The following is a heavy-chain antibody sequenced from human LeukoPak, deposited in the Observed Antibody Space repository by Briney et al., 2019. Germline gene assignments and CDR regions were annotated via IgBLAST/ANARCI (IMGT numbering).Heavy chain of an antibody. CDR3: ARDGGAVAGRYDY. J-gene: IGHJ4*02. V-gene: IGHV1-46*01. CDR1: GYTFTIYY. Sequence: ASVKVSCKASGYTFTIYYMHWVRQAPGQGLEWMGIINPSGGSTSYAQKFQGRVTITRDTSTSTVYMELSSLRSEDTAVYYCARDGGAVAGRYDYWGQGTLVTVSS. D-gene: IGHD6-19*01. CDR2: INPSGGST.